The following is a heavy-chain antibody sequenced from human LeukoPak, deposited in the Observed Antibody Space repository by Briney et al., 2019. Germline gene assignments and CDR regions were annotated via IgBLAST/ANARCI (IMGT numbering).Heavy chain of an antibody. V-gene: IGHV3-33*01. D-gene: IGHD2-2*01. CDR2: IWYDGSNK. J-gene: IGHJ6*02. Sequence: GGSLRLSCAASGFTFSSYGMHWVRQAPGKGLEWVAVIWYDGSNKYYADSVKGRFTISRDNSKNPLYLQMNSLRAEDTAVYYCARDTVPAATHYYYGMDVWGQGTTVTVSS. CDR3: ARDTVPAATHYYYGMDV. CDR1: GFTFSSYG.